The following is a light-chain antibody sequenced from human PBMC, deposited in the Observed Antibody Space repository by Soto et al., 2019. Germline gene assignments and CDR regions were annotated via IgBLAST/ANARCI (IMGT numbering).Light chain of an antibody. V-gene: IGLV1-40*01. CDR1: SSNIGAGYE. CDR3: QSYDSRRSGVV. Sequence: QLVLTQPPSVSGAPGQRVTISCTGSSSNIGAGYEVHWYQQLPGTAPKLLIYGNIYRPSGVPDRFSCSKSGTSVSLAITGLPDEDEADYHCQSYDSRRSGVVFGGGTQLTVL. CDR2: GNI. J-gene: IGLJ2*01.